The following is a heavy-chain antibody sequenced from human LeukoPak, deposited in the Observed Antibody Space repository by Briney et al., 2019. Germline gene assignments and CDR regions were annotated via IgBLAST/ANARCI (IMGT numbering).Heavy chain of an antibody. CDR3: VIDPPDSGWAFWS. CDR1: GFNFGTHA. Sequence: GGSLRLSCSASGFNFGTHAMHWVRQAPGKGLEWVAMIWRGGNYKFYAESVKGRFTTSRDDFRSDLSLQMDSLRVEDTALYHCVIDPPDSGWAFWSWGQGALVTVSS. J-gene: IGHJ5*02. CDR2: IWRGGNYK. V-gene: IGHV3-33*01. D-gene: IGHD6-19*01.